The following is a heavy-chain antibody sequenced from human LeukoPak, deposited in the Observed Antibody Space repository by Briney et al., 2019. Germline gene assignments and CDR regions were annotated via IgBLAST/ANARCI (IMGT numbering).Heavy chain of an antibody. J-gene: IGHJ4*02. CDR3: ASLPRRSSSWYSRYFDY. Sequence: PSETLSLTCAVYGGSFSGYYWSWIRQPPGKGLEWIGEINHSGSTNYNPSLKRRITISVETSKNQFSLKLSSVTAADTAVYYCASLPRRSSSWYSRYFDYWGQGTLVTVSS. D-gene: IGHD6-13*01. CDR2: INHSGST. V-gene: IGHV4-34*01. CDR1: GGSFSGYY.